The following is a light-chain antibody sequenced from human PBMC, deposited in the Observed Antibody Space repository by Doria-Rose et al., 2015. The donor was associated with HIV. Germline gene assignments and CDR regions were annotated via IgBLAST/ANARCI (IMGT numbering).Light chain of an antibody. Sequence: DIQMTQSPYTLSASVGDRVAITCRASQRISRWLACYQHKSGKALKLLIYEASSLESGVPSRFSGSGSGTEFTPTISSLQPDDFATYYCQQYYSPPWTFGQGTKVEIK. CDR2: EAS. J-gene: IGKJ1*01. V-gene: IGKV1-5*03. CDR3: QQYYSPPWT. CDR1: QRISRW.